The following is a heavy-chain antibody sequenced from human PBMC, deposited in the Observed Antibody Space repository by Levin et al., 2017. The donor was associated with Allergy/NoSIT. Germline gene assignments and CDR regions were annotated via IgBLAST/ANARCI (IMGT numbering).Heavy chain of an antibody. Sequence: GESLKISCAASGFTFSSYSMNWVRQAPGKGLEWVSSIISSSSYIYYADSVKGRFTISRDNAKNSLYLQMNSLRAEDTAVYYCARDRVEHNLEWLLSDYYYYGMDVWGQGTTVTVSS. CDR3: ARDRVEHNLEWLLSDYYYYGMDV. J-gene: IGHJ6*02. V-gene: IGHV3-21*01. CDR2: IISSSSYI. D-gene: IGHD3-3*01. CDR1: GFTFSSYS.